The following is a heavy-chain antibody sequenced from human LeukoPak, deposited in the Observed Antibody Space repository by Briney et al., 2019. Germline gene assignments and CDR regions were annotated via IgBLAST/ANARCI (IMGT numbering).Heavy chain of an antibody. J-gene: IGHJ4*02. V-gene: IGHV4-61*01. CDR2: FSYSGHT. Sequence: SETLSLTCTVSGDSVDSHNNYWSWVRQPPGTGLEWIGYFSYSGHTNYSPSLKSRVTMSTDTSKTQFSLRLYSVTAADTAVYYCVRHKGGTTFDYWGQGTLVTVSS. CDR1: GDSVDSHNNY. D-gene: IGHD1-7*01. CDR3: VRHKGGTTFDY.